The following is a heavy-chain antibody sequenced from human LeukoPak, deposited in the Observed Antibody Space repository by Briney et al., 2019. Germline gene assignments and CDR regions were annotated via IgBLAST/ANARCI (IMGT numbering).Heavy chain of an antibody. V-gene: IGHV5-51*01. J-gene: IGHJ3*02. CDR2: IYPSDSDT. Sequence: GESLKISCKGSGYRFTSYWIGWVRQVPGKGLEWMGIIYPSDSDTRYSPSFQGQVTISADRSISTAYLQWSSLKASDTAMYCCARAEVPAFDIWGQGTMVTVSS. CDR3: ARAEVPAFDI. CDR1: GYRFTSYW.